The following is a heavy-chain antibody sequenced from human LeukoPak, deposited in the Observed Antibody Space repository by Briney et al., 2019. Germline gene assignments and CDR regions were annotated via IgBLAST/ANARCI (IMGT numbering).Heavy chain of an antibody. J-gene: IGHJ4*02. CDR2: ISGSGGST. Sequence: GGTLRLSCAASGFTFSSYGMSWVRQAPGKGLEWVSAISGSGGSTYYADSVKGRFTISRDNSKNTLYLQMNSLRAEDTAVYYCAKTLGYCSSTSCYAHDYWGQGTLVTVSS. CDR3: AKTLGYCSSTSCYAHDY. V-gene: IGHV3-23*01. CDR1: GFTFSSYG. D-gene: IGHD2-2*01.